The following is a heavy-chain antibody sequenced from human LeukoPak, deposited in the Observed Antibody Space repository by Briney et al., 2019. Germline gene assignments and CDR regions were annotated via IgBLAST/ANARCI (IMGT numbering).Heavy chain of an antibody. V-gene: IGHV3-21*01. J-gene: IGHJ4*02. D-gene: IGHD1-26*01. CDR1: GFTFSSYS. Sequence: GGSLRLSCAASGFTFSSYSMNWVRQAPGKGLEWVSSISSSSSYIYYADSVKGRFTISRDNAKNSLYLQMNSLRAEDTAVYYCARARGLGATPYYFDYWGQGTLVTVSS. CDR3: ARARGLGATPYYFDY. CDR2: ISSSSSYI.